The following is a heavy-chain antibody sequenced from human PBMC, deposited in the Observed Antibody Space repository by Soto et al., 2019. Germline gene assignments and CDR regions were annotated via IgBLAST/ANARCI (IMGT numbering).Heavy chain of an antibody. CDR1: GFTFSSYW. V-gene: IGHV3-74*01. CDR2: INSDGSST. D-gene: IGHD3-3*01. CDR3: ARDIIDFWSGYFSYYYYGMDV. Sequence: GGSLRLSCAASGFTFSSYWMHWVRQAPGKGLAWVSRINSDGSSTSYADSVKGRFTISRDNAKNTLYLQMNSLRAEDTAVYYCARDIIDFWSGYFSYYYYGMDVWGQGTTVTVSS. J-gene: IGHJ6*02.